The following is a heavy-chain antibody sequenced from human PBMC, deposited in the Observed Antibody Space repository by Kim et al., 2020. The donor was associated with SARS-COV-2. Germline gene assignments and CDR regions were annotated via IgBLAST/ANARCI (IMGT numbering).Heavy chain of an antibody. J-gene: IGHJ5*02. CDR2: INHSGST. CDR3: ARDSSSGYYYKGRFDP. CDR1: GGSFSGYY. D-gene: IGHD3-22*01. Sequence: SETLSLTCAVYGGSFSGYYWSWIRQPPGKGLEWIGEINHSGSTNYNPSLKSRVTISVDTSKNQFSLKLSSVTAADTAVYYCARDSSSGYYYKGRFDPWGQGTLVTVSS. V-gene: IGHV4-34*01.